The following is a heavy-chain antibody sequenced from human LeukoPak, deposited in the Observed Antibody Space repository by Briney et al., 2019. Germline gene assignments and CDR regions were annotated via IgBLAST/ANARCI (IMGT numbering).Heavy chain of an antibody. V-gene: IGHV3-23*01. D-gene: IGHD3-3*01. Sequence: GGSLRLSCAASGFTFCSYGMSWVRPAPGEGVGWGSAICGSGGSTYYADSVKGRFTISRDNSKNSLYLQMNSLRAEDTAVYYCARGSGYYGLGYYYYMDVWGKGTTVTVSS. J-gene: IGHJ6*03. CDR2: ICGSGGST. CDR3: ARGSGYYGLGYYYYMDV. CDR1: GFTFCSYG.